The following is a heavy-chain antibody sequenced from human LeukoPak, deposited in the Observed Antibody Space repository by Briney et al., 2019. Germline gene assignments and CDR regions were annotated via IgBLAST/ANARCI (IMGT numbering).Heavy chain of an antibody. D-gene: IGHD3-3*01. CDR2: ISSSSSYI. CDR1: GFTFSSYW. CDR3: ARASYDFWSGYPN. V-gene: IGHV3-21*01. J-gene: IGHJ4*02. Sequence: GGSLRLSCAASGFTFSSYWMHWVRQAPGKGLEWVSSISSSSSYIYYADSVKGRFTISRDNAKNSLYLQMNSLRAEDTAVYYCARASYDFWSGYPNWGQGTLVTVSS.